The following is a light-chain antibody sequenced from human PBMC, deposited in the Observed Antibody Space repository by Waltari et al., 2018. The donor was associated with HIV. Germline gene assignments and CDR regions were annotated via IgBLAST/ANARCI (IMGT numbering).Light chain of an antibody. V-gene: IGLV1-47*01. J-gene: IGLJ2*01. CDR1: NSNIGSHY. CDR3: AAWDDSLSGPV. CDR2: RND. Sequence: QSVLIQPPSPSGPPGQSVTISCSGSNSNIGSHYVYWYQQLPGTAPKLLIYRNDQRPSGVPDRFSGSKSGTSASLAISGLRSEDEADYYCAAWDDSLSGPVFGGGTKVTVL.